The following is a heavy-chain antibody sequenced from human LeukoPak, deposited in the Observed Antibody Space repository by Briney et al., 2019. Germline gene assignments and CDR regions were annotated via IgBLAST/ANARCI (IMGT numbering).Heavy chain of an antibody. J-gene: IGHJ3*01. V-gene: IGHV3-23*01. CDR2: VSGGGRSK. CDR3: ARVRFGTEWYSSDAFAF. CDR1: GFTVSSNS. D-gene: IGHD3-3*01. Sequence: GGSLRLSCTVSGFTVSSNSMSWVRQAPGKGLEWVASVSGGGRSKYYIDAVKGRFTVSRDNSKNTVYLQMSSLRTVDTAIYYCARVRFGTEWYSSDAFAFWGQGTMVTVAS.